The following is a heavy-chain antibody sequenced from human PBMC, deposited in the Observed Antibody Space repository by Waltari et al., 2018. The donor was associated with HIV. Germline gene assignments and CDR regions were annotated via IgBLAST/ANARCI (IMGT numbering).Heavy chain of an antibody. Sequence: EVQLVESGGGLVQPGGSLRLSCAAAGFPLSSFWMIWVSQAPGKGLEWVANIKQDGSEKYYVDSVKGRFTISRDNAKNSLYLQMNSLRAEDTAVYYCARDRGGDAFDIWGQGTMVTVSS. V-gene: IGHV3-7*01. CDR2: IKQDGSEK. CDR1: GFPLSSFW. J-gene: IGHJ3*02. CDR3: ARDRGGDAFDI.